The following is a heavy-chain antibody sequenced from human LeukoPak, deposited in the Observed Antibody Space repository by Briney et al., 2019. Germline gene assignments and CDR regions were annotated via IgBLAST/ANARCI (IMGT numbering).Heavy chain of an antibody. CDR3: LGSLGIIRHDY. Sequence: PGGSLRLSCAVSGFTFSNFWMSWVRQAPGRGLEWVANIHPEGNEKYHVESVKGRFTISRDDSKSIAYLQMNSLKTEDTAVYYCLGSLGIIRHDYWGQGTLVTISS. CDR2: IHPEGNEK. D-gene: IGHD3-10*01. J-gene: IGHJ4*02. CDR1: GFTFSNFW. V-gene: IGHV3-7*03.